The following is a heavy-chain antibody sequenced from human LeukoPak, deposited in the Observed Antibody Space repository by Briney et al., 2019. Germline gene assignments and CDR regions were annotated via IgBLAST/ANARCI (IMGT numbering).Heavy chain of an antibody. Sequence: SQTLSLTCALSGDIFSINSAAWNWIRQSPSRGLEWLGRTYQRYKWYNDYAVSVKSRITINPDISKNQFSLQLNSVTPEDTAVYYCARSPSPCSSGWYFDYWGQGTLVTVSS. J-gene: IGHJ4*02. CDR2: TYQRYKWYN. CDR3: ARSPSPCSSGWYFDY. CDR1: GDIFSINSAA. V-gene: IGHV6-1*01. D-gene: IGHD6-19*01.